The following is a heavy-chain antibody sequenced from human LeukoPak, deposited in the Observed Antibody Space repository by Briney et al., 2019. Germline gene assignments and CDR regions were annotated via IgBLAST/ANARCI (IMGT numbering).Heavy chain of an antibody. V-gene: IGHV3-72*01. CDR1: GFTFSDLY. CDR2: TGNKVNSYTT. Sequence: GGSLRLSCAACGFTFSDLYMDWVRQAPGKGLEWVGRTGNKVNSYTTQYAASVKGRFTISRDDSKNSLYLQMNSLKTEDTAVYYCARDLLGTRSIWGQGTMVTVSS. J-gene: IGHJ3*02. CDR3: ARDLLGTRSI. D-gene: IGHD3-16*01.